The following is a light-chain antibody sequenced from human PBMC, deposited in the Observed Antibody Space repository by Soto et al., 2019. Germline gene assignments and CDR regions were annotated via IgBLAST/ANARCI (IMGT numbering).Light chain of an antibody. V-gene: IGKV1-5*01. J-gene: IGKJ5*01. CDR3: QQASSFPLT. CDR2: DAS. CDR1: QSISNW. Sequence: DIQMTQSPSTLPASVGDRVTITCRASQSISNWLAWYQQKPGKAPKLLIYDASSLESGVPSRFSGSASGTYFTLTISSLQPEDFATYYCQQASSFPLTFGQGTRLEIK.